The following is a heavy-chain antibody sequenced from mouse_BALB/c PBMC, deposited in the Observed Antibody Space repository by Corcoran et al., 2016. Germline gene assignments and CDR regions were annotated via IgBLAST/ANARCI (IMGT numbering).Heavy chain of an antibody. CDR1: GFSLSTSGMG. Sequence: QVTLKESGPGILQPSQTLSLTCSFSGFSLSTSGMGVSWIRQPSGKGLEWLAHIYWDDDKRYNPSLKSRLTISKDTSRNQVFLKITSVDTADTATYYCAQLSYYFDYWGQCTTLTVSS. J-gene: IGHJ2*01. D-gene: IGHD2-12*01. CDR2: IYWDDDK. CDR3: AQLSYYFDY. V-gene: IGHV8-12*01.